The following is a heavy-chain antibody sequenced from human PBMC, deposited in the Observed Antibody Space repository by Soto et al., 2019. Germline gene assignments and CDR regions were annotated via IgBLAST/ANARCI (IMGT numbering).Heavy chain of an antibody. V-gene: IGHV3-11*04. D-gene: IGHD6-19*01. CDR2: ISSSGSTI. Sequence: GGSLRLSCAASGFTFSDYYMSWIRQAPGKGLEWVSYISSSGSTIYYADSVRGRFTISRDNAKNSLYLQMNSLRAADTAVYYCARHLYSGDSSGYYGYWGQGALVTVSS. CDR3: ARHLYSGDSSGYYGY. CDR1: GFTFSDYY. J-gene: IGHJ4*02.